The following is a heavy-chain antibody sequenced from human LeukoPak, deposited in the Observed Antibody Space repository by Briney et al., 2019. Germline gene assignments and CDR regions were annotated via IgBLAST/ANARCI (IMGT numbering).Heavy chain of an antibody. CDR3: ARDPLRGELDY. Sequence: PGGSLRLSCAASGFTLSTYWMTWVRQAPGKGLEWVANIKQDGSEKYYVDSVKGRFTISRDNAKNSLYLQMNSLRAEDTAVYYCARDPLRGELDYWGQGALVTVSS. V-gene: IGHV3-7*01. CDR1: GFTLSTYW. D-gene: IGHD3-16*01. J-gene: IGHJ4*02. CDR2: IKQDGSEK.